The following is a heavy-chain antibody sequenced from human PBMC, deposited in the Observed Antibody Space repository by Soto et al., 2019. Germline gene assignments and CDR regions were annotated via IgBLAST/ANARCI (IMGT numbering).Heavy chain of an antibody. CDR2: ISSSSSTI. V-gene: IGHV3-48*02. Sequence: GGSLRLSCAASGFTFSSYSMNWVRQAPGKGLEWVSYISSSSSTIYYADSVKGRFTISRENAKNSLDLQMNSLRDEDTAVYYCARDLVSQDRTWYYYDSSGYWNYFDYWGQGTLVTVSS. D-gene: IGHD3-22*01. CDR1: GFTFSSYS. CDR3: ARDLVSQDRTWYYYDSSGYWNYFDY. J-gene: IGHJ4*02.